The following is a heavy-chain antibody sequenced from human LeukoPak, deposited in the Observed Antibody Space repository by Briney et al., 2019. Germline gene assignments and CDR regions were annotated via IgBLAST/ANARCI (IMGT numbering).Heavy chain of an antibody. CDR1: GGSTSSYY. CDR2: IYYSGST. Sequence: KPSETLSLTCTVPGGSTSSYYWSWIRQPPGKGLEWIGYIYYSGSTNYNPSLKSRVTISVDTSKNQFSLKLSSVTAADTAVYYCARGVYYDEKLDYWGQGTLVTVSS. J-gene: IGHJ4*02. V-gene: IGHV4-59*01. D-gene: IGHD3-3*01. CDR3: ARGVYYDEKLDY.